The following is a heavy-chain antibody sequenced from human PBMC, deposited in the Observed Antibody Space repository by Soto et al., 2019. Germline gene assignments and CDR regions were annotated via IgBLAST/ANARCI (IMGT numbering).Heavy chain of an antibody. D-gene: IGHD2-15*01. CDR3: AKGGESYCSGGSCYLPNYFDY. CDR1: GFTFSSYA. Sequence: EVQLLESGGGLVQPGGSLRLSCAASGFTFSSYAMSWVRQAPGKGLEWVSAISGSGGSTYYADSVKGRFTISRDNSKNTLYLQMNSLRAEHTAVYYCAKGGESYCSGGSCYLPNYFDYWGQGTLVTVSS. J-gene: IGHJ4*02. CDR2: ISGSGGST. V-gene: IGHV3-23*01.